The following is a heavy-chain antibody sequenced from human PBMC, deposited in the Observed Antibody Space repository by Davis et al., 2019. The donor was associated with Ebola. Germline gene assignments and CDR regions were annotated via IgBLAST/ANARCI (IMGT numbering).Heavy chain of an antibody. CDR1: GYTFTSYG. CDR2: INPNSGGT. V-gene: IGHV1-2*04. Sequence: ASVKVSCKASGYTFTSYGISWVRQAPGQGLEWMGWINPNSGGTNYAQKFQGWVTMTRDTSISTAYMELSRLRSDDTAVYYCARDQYYGMDVWGQGTTVTVSS. J-gene: IGHJ6*02. CDR3: ARDQYYGMDV.